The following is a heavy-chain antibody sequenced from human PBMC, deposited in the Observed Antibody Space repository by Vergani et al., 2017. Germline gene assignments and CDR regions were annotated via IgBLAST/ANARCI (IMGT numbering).Heavy chain of an antibody. Sequence: QLQLQESGPGLVKPSETLSLTCTVSGGSISSSSYYWGWIRQPPGKGLEWIGSIYYSGSTYYNPSLKSRVTISVDTSKNQLSLKLSSVTAADTAVYYCAVGWEGSYRYLFDYWGQGTLVTVSS. CDR2: IYYSGST. CDR1: GGSISSSSYY. J-gene: IGHJ4*02. D-gene: IGHD3-16*02. V-gene: IGHV4-39*01. CDR3: AVGWEGSYRYLFDY.